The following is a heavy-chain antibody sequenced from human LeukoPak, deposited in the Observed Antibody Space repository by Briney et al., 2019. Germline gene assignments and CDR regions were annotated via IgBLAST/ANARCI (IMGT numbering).Heavy chain of an antibody. Sequence: ASVKVSCKASGYTFTSYAMNWVRQAPGQGLEWMGWINTNTGNPTYAQGFTGRFVFSLDTSVSTAYLQISSPKAEDTAVYYCASSVCSSTSCYHNWFDPWGQGTLVTVSS. CDR3: ASSVCSSTSCYHNWFDP. CDR1: GYTFTSYA. J-gene: IGHJ5*02. D-gene: IGHD2-2*01. CDR2: INTNTGNP. V-gene: IGHV7-4-1*02.